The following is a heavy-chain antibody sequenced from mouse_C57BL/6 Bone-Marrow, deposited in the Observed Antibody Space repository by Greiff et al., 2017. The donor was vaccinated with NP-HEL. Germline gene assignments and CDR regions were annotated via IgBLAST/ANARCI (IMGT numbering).Heavy chain of an antibody. V-gene: IGHV5-16*01. CDR1: GFTFSDYY. Sequence: EVHLVESEGGLVQPGSSMKLSCTASGFTFSDYYMAWVRQVPEKGLEWVANIIYDGSSTYYLDSLKSRFIISRDNAKNILYLQMSSLKSEDTATYYCAREGGLRRRTYAKDYGGQGTSVTVSS. CDR2: IIYDGSST. D-gene: IGHD2-4*01. CDR3: AREGGLRRRTYAKDY. J-gene: IGHJ4*01.